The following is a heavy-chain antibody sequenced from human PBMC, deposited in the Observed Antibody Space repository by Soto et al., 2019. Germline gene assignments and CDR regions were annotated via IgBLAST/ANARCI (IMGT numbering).Heavy chain of an antibody. D-gene: IGHD2-15*01. CDR1: GFTFSSYA. Sequence: GGSLKLACAASGFTFSSYAMSGVRQAPGKGLEWVSAISGSGGSTYYADSVKGRFTISRDNSKNTLYLQMNSLRAEDTAVYYCAKLGRRDEGMDVWGQGTTVTVSS. J-gene: IGHJ6*02. CDR2: ISGSGGST. CDR3: AKLGRRDEGMDV. V-gene: IGHV3-23*01.